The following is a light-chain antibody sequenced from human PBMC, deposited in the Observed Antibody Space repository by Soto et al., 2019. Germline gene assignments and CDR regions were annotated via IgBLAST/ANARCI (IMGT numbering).Light chain of an antibody. J-gene: IGLJ2*01. CDR1: SSDVGAYNY. CDR3: NSYTTSSTVV. Sequence: QSALTQPASVSGSPGQSITISCTGTSSDVGAYNYVSWSQQHPGKAPKLMIYEVSNRPSGVSNRFSGSKSGNTAFLTISGLQAEDEGDYYCNSYTTSSTVVFGGGTKLTVL. CDR2: EVS. V-gene: IGLV2-14*01.